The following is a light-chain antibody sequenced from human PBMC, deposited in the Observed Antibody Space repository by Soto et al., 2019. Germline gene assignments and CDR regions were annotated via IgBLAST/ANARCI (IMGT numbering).Light chain of an antibody. V-gene: IGLV2-23*03. CDR1: SSDVGSYNL. Sequence: QSVLTQPASVSGSPGQSITISCTGTSSDVGSYNLVSWYQQHPGKAPKLMIYEGSKRPSGVSNRFSGSKSGNTASLTISGLQAEDEADYYCCSYAGSSTVVVFATGTKVTVL. CDR3: CSYAGSSTVVV. J-gene: IGLJ1*01. CDR2: EGS.